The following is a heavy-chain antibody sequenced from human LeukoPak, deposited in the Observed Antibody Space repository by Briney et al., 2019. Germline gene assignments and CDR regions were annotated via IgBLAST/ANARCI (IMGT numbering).Heavy chain of an antibody. CDR2: INSDGSST. D-gene: IGHD6-13*01. CDR1: GFTSSSYW. J-gene: IGHJ4*02. CDR3: ARGGSAYSSSWSTFDY. V-gene: IGHV3-74*01. Sequence: GGSLRLSCAASGFTSSSYWMHWVRQVSGKGLVWVSRINSDGSSTSYADSVKGRFAISRDNAKNTLYLQVNSLRAEDTAVYYCARGGSAYSSSWSTFDYWGQGALVTVSA.